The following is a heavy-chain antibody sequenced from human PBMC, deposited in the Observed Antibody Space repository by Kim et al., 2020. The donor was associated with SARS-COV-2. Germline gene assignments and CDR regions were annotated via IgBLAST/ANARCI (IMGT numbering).Heavy chain of an antibody. V-gene: IGHV3-21*04. Sequence: GGSLRLSCAASGFTFSSYSMNWVRQAPGKGLEWVSSISSSSSYIYYADSVKGRFTISRDNAKNSLYLQMNSLRAEDTAVYYCARDGYSSSWYRSYYYGMDVWGQGTTVTVSS. D-gene: IGHD6-13*01. CDR1: GFTFSSYS. CDR3: ARDGYSSSWYRSYYYGMDV. J-gene: IGHJ6*02. CDR2: ISSSSSYI.